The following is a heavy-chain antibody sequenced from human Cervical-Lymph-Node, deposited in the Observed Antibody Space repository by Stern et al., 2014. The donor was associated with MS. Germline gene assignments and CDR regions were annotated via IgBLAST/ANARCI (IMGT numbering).Heavy chain of an antibody. Sequence: EVQLVESGAEVKKPGESLKISCKGSGYSFTNYWIGWVRQVPGKGLEWMGIIYPDDSDTRYNPSFQGQVTISADKSISTAYLQWGSLKASDTAMYYCARSGSDSSSNDYWGQGTLVTVSS. J-gene: IGHJ4*02. CDR2: IYPDDSDT. CDR3: ARSGSDSSSNDY. V-gene: IGHV5-51*01. D-gene: IGHD1-26*01. CDR1: GYSFTNYW.